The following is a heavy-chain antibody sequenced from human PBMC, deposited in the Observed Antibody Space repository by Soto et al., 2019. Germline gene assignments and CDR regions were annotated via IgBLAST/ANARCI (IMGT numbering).Heavy chain of an antibody. CDR3: ARAAGGGYDFWSGSYYYYGMDV. Sequence: QVQLQESGPGLVKPAGTLSLTCAVSGGSISISNWWSWVRQPPGKGLEWIGEIYHSGSTNYNPSLKSRVTISVDKSKNQFSLKLSSVTAADTAVYSCARAAGGGYDFWSGSYYYYGMDVWGQGTTVTVSS. CDR2: IYHSGST. V-gene: IGHV4-4*01. CDR1: GGSISISNW. J-gene: IGHJ6*02. D-gene: IGHD3-3*01.